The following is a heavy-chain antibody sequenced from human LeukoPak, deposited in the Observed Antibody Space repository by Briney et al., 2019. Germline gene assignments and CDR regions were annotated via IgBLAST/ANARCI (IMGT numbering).Heavy chain of an antibody. V-gene: IGHV1-8*01. CDR1: GYTYTSYD. CDR3: ARGRSQQLALPQFFPLLDDAFDI. CDR2: MNPNSGNT. J-gene: IGHJ3*02. Sequence: GASVKVSCKASGYTYTSYDINWVRQATGQGLEWMGWMNPNSGNTGYAQKFQGRVTMTRNTSISTAYMELSSLRSEDTAVYYCARGRSQQLALPQFFPLLDDAFDIWGQGTMVTVSS. D-gene: IGHD6-13*01.